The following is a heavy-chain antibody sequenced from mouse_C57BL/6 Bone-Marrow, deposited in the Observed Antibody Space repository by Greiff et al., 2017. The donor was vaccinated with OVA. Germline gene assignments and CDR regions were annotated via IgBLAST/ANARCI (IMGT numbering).Heavy chain of an antibody. Sequence: VKLQQSGPELVKPGASVKISCKASGYAFSSSWMNWVKQRPGKGLEWIGRIYPGDGDTNYNGKFKGKATLTADKSSSTAYMQLSSLTSEDSAVYFCARGGDYWGQGTTLTVSS. CDR2: IYPGDGDT. V-gene: IGHV1-82*01. J-gene: IGHJ2*01. CDR3: ARGGDY. CDR1: GYAFSSSW.